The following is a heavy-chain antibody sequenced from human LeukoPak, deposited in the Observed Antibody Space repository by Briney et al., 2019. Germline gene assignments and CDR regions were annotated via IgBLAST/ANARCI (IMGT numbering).Heavy chain of an antibody. V-gene: IGHV3-30*03. CDR2: ISYDGSNK. J-gene: IGHJ4*02. CDR1: GFTFSSYG. D-gene: IGHD4-11*01. CDR3: ARDGGRGTTVTIDY. Sequence: PGRSLRLSCAASGFTFSSYGMHWVRQAPGKGLEWVAVISYDGSNKYYADSVKGRFTISRDNSKNTLYLQMNSLRAEDTAVYYCARDGGRGTTVTIDYWGQGTLVTVSS.